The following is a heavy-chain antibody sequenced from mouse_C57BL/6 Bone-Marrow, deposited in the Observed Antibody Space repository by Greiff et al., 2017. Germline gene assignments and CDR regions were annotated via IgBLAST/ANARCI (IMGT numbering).Heavy chain of an antibody. CDR1: GYTFTGYW. J-gene: IGHJ4*01. D-gene: IGHD1-1*02. CDR2: ILPGSGST. V-gene: IGHV1-9*01. CDR3: AREGGGNFVWYAMDD. Sequence: QVQLQQSGAELMKPGASVKLSCKATGYTFTGYWIEWVKQRPGHGLEWIGEILPGSGSTNYNEKFKGKATFTADTSSNTAYMQLSSLTTEDSAIYYCAREGGGNFVWYAMDDWGQGTSVTVSS.